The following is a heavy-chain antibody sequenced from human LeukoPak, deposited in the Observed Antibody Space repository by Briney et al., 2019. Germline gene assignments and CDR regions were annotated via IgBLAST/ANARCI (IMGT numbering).Heavy chain of an antibody. D-gene: IGHD3-10*01. CDR2: ISGSGGST. V-gene: IGHV3-23*01. CDR1: GFTFSSYA. J-gene: IGHJ4*02. CDR3: AKEEKNYYGSGSYPDY. Sequence: GGSLRLSCAASGFTFSSYAMSWVRQAPGKGLKGVSAISGSGGSTYYADSVKGRFTISRDNSKNTLYLQMNSLRAEDTAVYYCAKEEKNYYGSGSYPDYWGQGTLVTVSS.